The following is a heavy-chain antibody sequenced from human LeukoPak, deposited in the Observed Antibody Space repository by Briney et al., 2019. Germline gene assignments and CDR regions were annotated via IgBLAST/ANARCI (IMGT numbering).Heavy chain of an antibody. Sequence: PSETLSLTCTVSGGSISSYYWNWIRQPPGKGLEWIGFIHYSGLTVYSPSLQSRVTMSVDTSRNQFSLDLSSVTAADTALYYCARDPPEDEWNSLDSWGQGILVTVSS. CDR1: GGSISSYY. D-gene: IGHD1-7*01. CDR3: ARDPPEDEWNSLDS. V-gene: IGHV4-59*01. CDR2: IHYSGLT. J-gene: IGHJ4*02.